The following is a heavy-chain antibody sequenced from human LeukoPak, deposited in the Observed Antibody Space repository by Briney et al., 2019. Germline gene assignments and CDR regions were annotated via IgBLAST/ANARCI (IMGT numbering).Heavy chain of an antibody. CDR3: ARLYDYVWGSYRYNSDAFDI. V-gene: IGHV5-51*01. D-gene: IGHD3-16*02. Sequence: GESLKISCKGSGYSFTSYWIGWVRQMPGKGLEWMGIIYPGGSDTRYSPSFQGQVTISADKSISTAYLQWSSLKASDTAMYYCARLYDYVWGSYRYNSDAFDIWGQGTMVTVSS. CDR2: IYPGGSDT. J-gene: IGHJ3*02. CDR1: GYSFTSYW.